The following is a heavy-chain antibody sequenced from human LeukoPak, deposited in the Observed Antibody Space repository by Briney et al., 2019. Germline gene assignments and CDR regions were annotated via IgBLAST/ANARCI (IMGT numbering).Heavy chain of an antibody. CDR3: AKEPLPYYDFWSGSGY. D-gene: IGHD3-3*01. J-gene: IGHJ4*02. CDR1: GFTFSSYA. V-gene: IGHV3-23*01. Sequence: PGGSLRLSCAASGFTFSSYAMSWVRQAPGKGLEWVSAISGSGGSTYYADSVKGRFTISRDNSKNTLYLQMNSLRAEDTAVYYCAKEPLPYYDFWSGSGYWGQGTLVTVSS. CDR2: ISGSGGST.